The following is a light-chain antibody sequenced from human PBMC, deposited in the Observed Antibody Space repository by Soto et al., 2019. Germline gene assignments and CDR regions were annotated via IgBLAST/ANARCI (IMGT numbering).Light chain of an antibody. CDR3: SSYVGTSTYV. Sequence: QSALTQPASVSGSPGQSITISCTGTSSDVGSSTLVSWYQQHPGKAPKLMIFEGRKRPSGVSNRFCGSKSGNTASLTISGLQAEDEAEYYCSSYVGTSTYVFGSGTKVTVL. V-gene: IGLV2-23*01. CDR1: SSDVGSSTL. CDR2: EGR. J-gene: IGLJ1*01.